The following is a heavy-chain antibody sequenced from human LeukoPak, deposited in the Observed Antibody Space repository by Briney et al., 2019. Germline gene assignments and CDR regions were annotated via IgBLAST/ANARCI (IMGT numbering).Heavy chain of an antibody. CDR3: ARETPRRGETRDGYR. CDR1: GFTFSSYR. CDR2: ISYDGSNK. J-gene: IGHJ4*02. D-gene: IGHD5-24*01. Sequence: GGSLRLSCAASGFTFSSYRMNWVRQAPGKGLEWVAVISYDGSNKYYADSVKGRFTISRDNAKNSLYLQMNSLRAEDTAVYYCARETPRRGETRDGYRWGQGTLVTVSS. V-gene: IGHV3-30-3*01.